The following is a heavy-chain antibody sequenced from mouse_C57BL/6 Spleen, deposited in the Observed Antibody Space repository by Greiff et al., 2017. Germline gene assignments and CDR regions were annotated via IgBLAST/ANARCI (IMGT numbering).Heavy chain of an antibody. CDR2: INPNNGGT. CDR3: ARAYYGSSYPFAY. Sequence: VQLQQSGPELVKPGASVKMSCKASGYTFTDYNMHWVKQSHGKSLEWIGYINPNNGGTSYNQKFKGKDTLTVNKSSSTAYMELRSLTSEDSAVYYCARAYYGSSYPFAYWGQGTLVTVSA. D-gene: IGHD1-1*01. CDR1: GYTFTDYN. V-gene: IGHV1-22*01. J-gene: IGHJ3*01.